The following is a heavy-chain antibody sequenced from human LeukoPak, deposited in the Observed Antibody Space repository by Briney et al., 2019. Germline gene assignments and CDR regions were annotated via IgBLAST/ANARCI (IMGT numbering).Heavy chain of an antibody. Sequence: GASVKVSCKASGYTFTSYGISWVRQAPGQGLEWMGWISAYNGNTNYAQTLQGRVTMTTDTSTSTAYMELRSLRSDDTAVYYCARSRVVRGVIIPLDYWGQGTLVTVSS. D-gene: IGHD3-10*01. V-gene: IGHV1-18*01. J-gene: IGHJ4*02. CDR1: GYTFTSYG. CDR2: ISAYNGNT. CDR3: ARSRVVRGVIIPLDY.